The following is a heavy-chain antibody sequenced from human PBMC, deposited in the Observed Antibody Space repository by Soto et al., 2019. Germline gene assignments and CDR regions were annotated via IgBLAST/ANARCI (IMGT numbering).Heavy chain of an antibody. Sequence: SETLSLTCTVSGGSISSYYWSWIRQPAGKGLEWIGRIYTSGSTNYNPSLKSRVTMSVDTSKNQFSLKLSSVTAADTAVYYCARDKVYSGSYSWFDPWGQGTLVTVSS. J-gene: IGHJ5*02. CDR3: ARDKVYSGSYSWFDP. D-gene: IGHD1-26*01. CDR1: GGSISSYY. CDR2: IYTSGST. V-gene: IGHV4-4*07.